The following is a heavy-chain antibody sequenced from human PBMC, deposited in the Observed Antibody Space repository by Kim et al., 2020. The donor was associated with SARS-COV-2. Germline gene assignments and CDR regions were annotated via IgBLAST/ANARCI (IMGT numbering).Heavy chain of an antibody. J-gene: IGHJ6*02. V-gene: IGHV3-21*01. CDR3: ARAYDLGYYGMDV. Sequence: YADSVKGRFTISRDNAKNSLYLQMNSLRAEDTAVYYCARAYDLGYYGMDVWGQGTTVTVSS. D-gene: IGHD3-3*01.